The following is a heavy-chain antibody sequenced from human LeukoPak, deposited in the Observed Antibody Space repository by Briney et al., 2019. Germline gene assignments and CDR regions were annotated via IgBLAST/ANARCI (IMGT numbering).Heavy chain of an antibody. V-gene: IGHV5-10-1*01. Sequence: GESLKISCKGSGYSFTSYWISWVRQMPGKGLEWMGRIDPSDSYTNYSPSFQGHVTISADKSISTAYLQWSSLKASDTAMYYCARLVGEAYCSSTSCYAGEYWGQGTLVTVS. CDR1: GYSFTSYW. J-gene: IGHJ4*02. D-gene: IGHD2-2*01. CDR2: IDPSDSYT. CDR3: ARLVGEAYCSSTSCYAGEY.